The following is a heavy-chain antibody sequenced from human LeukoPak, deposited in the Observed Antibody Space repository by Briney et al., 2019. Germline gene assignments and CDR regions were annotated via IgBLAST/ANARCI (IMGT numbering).Heavy chain of an antibody. Sequence: GGSLRLSCAASRFTFSSYAMSWVRQAPGKGLEWVSAISGSGGSTYYADSVKGRFTISRDNSKNTLYLQMNSLRAEDTAVYYCARIHSSGCYYVSHYYGMDVWGQGTTVTVSS. J-gene: IGHJ6*02. CDR1: RFTFSSYA. CDR3: ARIHSSGCYYVSHYYGMDV. CDR2: ISGSGGST. D-gene: IGHD3-22*01. V-gene: IGHV3-23*01.